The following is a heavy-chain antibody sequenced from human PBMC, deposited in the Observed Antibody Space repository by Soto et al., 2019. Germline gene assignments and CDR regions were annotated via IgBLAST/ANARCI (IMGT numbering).Heavy chain of an antibody. D-gene: IGHD2-2*01. Sequence: GGSLRLSCAAYGFTFSSYSMNWVRQAPGKGLEWVSSISSSSSYIYYADSVKGRFTISRDNAKNSLYLQMNSLRAEDTAVYYCARDLIVVVPAATDYYYYGMDVWGQGTTVTVSS. CDR1: GFTFSSYS. CDR2: ISSSSSYI. V-gene: IGHV3-21*01. CDR3: ARDLIVVVPAATDYYYYGMDV. J-gene: IGHJ6*02.